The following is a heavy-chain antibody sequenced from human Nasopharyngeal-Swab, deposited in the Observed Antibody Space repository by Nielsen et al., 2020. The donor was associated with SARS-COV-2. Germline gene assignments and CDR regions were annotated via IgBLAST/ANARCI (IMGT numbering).Heavy chain of an antibody. CDR3: ARGVVPAATFDY. D-gene: IGHD2-2*01. CDR2: MNPNSGNT. J-gene: IGHJ4*02. V-gene: IGHV1-8*03. Sequence: ASVKVSCKASGYTFTSYDIYWVRQATGQGLEWMGWMNPNSGNTGYAQKFQGRVTITRNTSISTAYMELSSLRSEDTAVYYCARGVVPAATFDYWGQGTLVTVSS. CDR1: GYTFTSYD.